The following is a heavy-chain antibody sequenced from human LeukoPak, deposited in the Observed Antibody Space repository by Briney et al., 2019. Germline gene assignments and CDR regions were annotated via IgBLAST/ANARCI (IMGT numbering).Heavy chain of an antibody. CDR1: GGSISSSNW. J-gene: IGHJ5*02. CDR2: IYHSGST. D-gene: IGHD4-17*01. CDR3: ARFQRLFHGDYGVSWFDP. V-gene: IGHV4-4*02. Sequence: SETLSLTCAVSGGSISSSNWWSWVRQPPGKGLEWIGEIYHSGSTNYNPSLKSRVTISVDTSKNQFSLKLSSVTAADTAVYYCARFQRLFHGDYGVSWFDPWGQGTLVTVSS.